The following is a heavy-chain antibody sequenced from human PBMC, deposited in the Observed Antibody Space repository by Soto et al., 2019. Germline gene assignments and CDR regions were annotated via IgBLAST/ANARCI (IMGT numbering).Heavy chain of an antibody. CDR1: GGSSSSGGYY. CDR2: IYYSGST. D-gene: IGHD2-21*01. J-gene: IGHJ6*02. V-gene: IGHV4-31*03. Sequence: QVQLQESGPGLVTPSQTLSLTCTVSGGSSSSGGYYWSWIRQHPGKGLEWIGYIYYSGSTYYNPSLKSRVTISVDTSKNQFSLKLSSVTAADTAVYYCARDRLENSGDSMYGMDVWGQGTTVTVS. CDR3: ARDRLENSGDSMYGMDV.